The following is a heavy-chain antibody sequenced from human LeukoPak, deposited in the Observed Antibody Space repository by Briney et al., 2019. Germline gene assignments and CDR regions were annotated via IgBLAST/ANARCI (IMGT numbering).Heavy chain of an antibody. CDR3: ASTAGYTSGWYL. CDR1: GGSISSISNY. CDR2: IYYSGST. J-gene: IGHJ4*02. D-gene: IGHD6-19*01. Sequence: SETLSLTCTVSGGSISSISNYWGWIRQPPGKGLEWIGSIYYSGSTYYNPSLKSRVTISVDTSKNQFSLKLSSVTAADTAVYYCASTAGYTSGWYLWGQGTLVTVSS. V-gene: IGHV4-39*07.